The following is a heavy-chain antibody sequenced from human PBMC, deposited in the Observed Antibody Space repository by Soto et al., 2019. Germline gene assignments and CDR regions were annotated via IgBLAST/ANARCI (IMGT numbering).Heavy chain of an antibody. V-gene: IGHV3-33*01. J-gene: IGHJ2*01. CDR3: ARDQGYFDL. CDR2: VWFDGGNK. CDR1: GFTFSSSG. Sequence: QEQLVESGGGVVQPGRSLRLSCAGSGFTFSSSGMHWVRQAPGKGLEWVAVVWFDGGNKKYVYSVKGRFAISRDNSKNTLYLQMNSLRAEDTAVYYCARDQGYFDLWGRGILVTVSS.